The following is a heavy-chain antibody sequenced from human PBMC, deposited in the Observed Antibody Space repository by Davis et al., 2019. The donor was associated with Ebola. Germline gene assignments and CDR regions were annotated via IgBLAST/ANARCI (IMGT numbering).Heavy chain of an antibody. CDR2: IYYTGTT. CDR3: ARRDTPMARQNVFDI. J-gene: IGHJ3*02. V-gene: IGHV4-39*02. D-gene: IGHD5-18*01. CDR1: GGSVSSTSYY. Sequence: SETLSLTCTVSGGSVSSTSYYWGWIRQPPGKGLEWIGIIYYTGTTYYNPSLKSRATISVDTSMNHFSLKLTSVTAADTAVYYCARRDTPMARQNVFDIWGQGAMVTVSS.